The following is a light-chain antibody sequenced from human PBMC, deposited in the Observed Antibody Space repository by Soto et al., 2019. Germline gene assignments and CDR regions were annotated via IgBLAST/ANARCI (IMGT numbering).Light chain of an antibody. CDR3: SSYTSYSPYV. CDR1: SSDVGGYNY. J-gene: IGLJ1*01. V-gene: IGLV2-14*01. CDR2: EVS. Sequence: QSALTQPASVSGSPGQSTTISCTGTSSDVGGYNYVSWYQQHPGKAPKLMIYEVSNRPSGVSNRFSGSKSGNTASLTISGLQAEDEADYYCSSYTSYSPYVFGTGTKLTVL.